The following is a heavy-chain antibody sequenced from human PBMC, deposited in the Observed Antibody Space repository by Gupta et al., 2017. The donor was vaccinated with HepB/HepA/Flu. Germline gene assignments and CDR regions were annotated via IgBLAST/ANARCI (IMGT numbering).Heavy chain of an antibody. V-gene: IGHV3-48*02. D-gene: IGHD3-10*02. CDR2: ISSSSSTI. J-gene: IGHJ6*03. CDR3: ARDHVYYYYYMDV. CDR1: GFTFSSYS. Sequence: EVQLVESGGGLVQPGGSLRLSCAASGFTFSSYSMNWVRQAAGKGLEWVSYISSSSSTIYYADSVKGRFTISRDNAKNSLYQQMNSLRDEDTAVYYCARDHVYYYYYMDVWGKGTTVTVSS.